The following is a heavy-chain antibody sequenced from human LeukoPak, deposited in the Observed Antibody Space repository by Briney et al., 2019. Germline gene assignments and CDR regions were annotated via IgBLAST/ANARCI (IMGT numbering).Heavy chain of an antibody. V-gene: IGHV3-23*01. J-gene: IGHJ4*02. D-gene: IGHD1-26*01. Sequence: PGGTLRLSCAASGFTFSSYAMSWVRQAPGKGLEWVSGISNSGGSTYNADSVKGRFTISRDNSKNTLYLQMNSLRAEDTAVYYCAKDRRVGATYFDYWGQGTLVTVSS. CDR1: GFTFSSYA. CDR2: ISNSGGST. CDR3: AKDRRVGATYFDY.